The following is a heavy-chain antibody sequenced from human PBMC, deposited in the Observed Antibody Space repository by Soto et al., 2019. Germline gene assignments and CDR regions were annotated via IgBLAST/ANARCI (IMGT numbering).Heavy chain of an antibody. J-gene: IGHJ4*02. CDR3: AKMAYFGEPPGGDS. Sequence: EVQLLESGGGLVQPGESLRLSCAVSGFTFRTSTMAWVRQAPGEGLEWLSTISSRGDATFYAASLKGRFTISRDNSKNTLYLQMNSLGAEDTAVYHCAKMAYFGEPPGGDSWGQGTLVTVSS. V-gene: IGHV3-23*01. D-gene: IGHD2-21*01. CDR1: GFTFRTST. CDR2: ISSRGDAT.